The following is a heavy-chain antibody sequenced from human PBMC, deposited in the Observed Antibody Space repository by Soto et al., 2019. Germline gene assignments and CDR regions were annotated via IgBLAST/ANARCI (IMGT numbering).Heavy chain of an antibody. J-gene: IGHJ6*03. V-gene: IGHV2-26*01. CDR1: GFSLSNARMG. D-gene: IGHD3-3*01. CDR2: IFSSDER. Sequence: QVTLKESGPVLVKPTETLTLTCTVSGFSLSNARMGVSWIRQPPGKALEWLAHIFSSDERSYSTSLKNRLTISKYTSKSQVVLTLTSMDAVDTPTYYCPRIRRGSFGPCYYYYYMDVWGRGTTVTVSS. CDR3: PRIRRGSFGPCYYYYYMDV.